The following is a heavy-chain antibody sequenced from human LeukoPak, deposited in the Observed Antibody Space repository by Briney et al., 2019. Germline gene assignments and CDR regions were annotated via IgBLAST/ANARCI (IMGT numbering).Heavy chain of an antibody. CDR1: GGSISTYY. V-gene: IGHV4-59*08. D-gene: IGHD3/OR15-3a*01. J-gene: IGHJ3*01. CDR2: INYSGNT. Sequence: SETLSLTCTVSGGSISTYYWSWIRQPPGKGLEWIGYINYSGNTDYNPSLKSRVTISVDTSKNQFSLKLSSVTATGTAVYYCASQGGDWLFDFWGQGTVFTVSS. CDR3: ASQGGDWLFDF.